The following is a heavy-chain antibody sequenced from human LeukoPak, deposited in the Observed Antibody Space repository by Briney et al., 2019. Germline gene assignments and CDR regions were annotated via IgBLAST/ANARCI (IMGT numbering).Heavy chain of an antibody. CDR2: IYYSGST. CDR1: GGSISSSSYY. V-gene: IGHV4-39*01. D-gene: IGHD5-24*01. Sequence: SETLSLTCTVSGGSISSSSYYWGWIRQPPGKGLEWIGSIYYSGSTYYNPSLKSRVTISVDTSKNQFSLKLSSVTAADTAVYYCHLMATITVWGQGTLVTVSS. J-gene: IGHJ4*02. CDR3: HLMATITV.